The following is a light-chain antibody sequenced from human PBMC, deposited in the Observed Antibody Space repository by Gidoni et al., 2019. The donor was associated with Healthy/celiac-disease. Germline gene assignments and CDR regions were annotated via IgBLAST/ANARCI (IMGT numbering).Light chain of an antibody. CDR2: AAS. J-gene: IGKJ1*01. CDR3: QQSYSTPVT. V-gene: IGKV1-39*01. Sequence: DIQMTQSPSSLSASVGDRVTITCRASQSISSYLNWYQQKPGKAPKLLIYAASSLQIGVPSRFSGSGSGTDFTLTISSLQPEDFATYYCQQSYSTPVTFGQXTKVEIK. CDR1: QSISSY.